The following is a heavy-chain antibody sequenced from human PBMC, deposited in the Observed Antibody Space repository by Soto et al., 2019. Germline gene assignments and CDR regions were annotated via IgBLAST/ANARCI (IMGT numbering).Heavy chain of an antibody. J-gene: IGHJ6*02. Sequence: GESLKISCKGSGYSFTSYWISWVRQMPGKGLEWMGRIDPSDSYTNYSPSFQGHVTISADKSISTAYLQWSSLKASDTAMYYCARVRYSSSYYYYGMDVWGQGTTVTVSS. CDR3: ARVRYSSSYYYYGMDV. CDR1: GYSFTSYW. D-gene: IGHD6-6*01. V-gene: IGHV5-10-1*01. CDR2: IDPSDSYT.